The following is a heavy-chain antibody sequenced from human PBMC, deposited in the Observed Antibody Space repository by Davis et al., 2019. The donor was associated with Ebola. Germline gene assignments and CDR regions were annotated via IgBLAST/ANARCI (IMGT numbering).Heavy chain of an antibody. V-gene: IGHV4-30-4*01. J-gene: IGHJ4*02. Sequence: PSETLSLTCTVSGGSISSDDYYWSWIRQPPGKGLEWIGYMHYSGSTYYNPSLKSRVTISVDTSKNPFSLKLSSVTAADTAVYYCARGLSYDSSGYHYWGQGTLVTVSS. D-gene: IGHD3-22*01. CDR2: MHYSGST. CDR1: GGSISSDDYY. CDR3: ARGLSYDSSGYHY.